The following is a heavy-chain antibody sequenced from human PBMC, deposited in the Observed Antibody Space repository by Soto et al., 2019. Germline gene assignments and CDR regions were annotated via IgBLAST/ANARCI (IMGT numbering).Heavy chain of an antibody. CDR3: GRDDYGIFPY. J-gene: IGHJ4*02. Sequence: QVQLVQSGTEVKKPGASVKVSCQASGYSISAYYIHWVRQAPGQGLEWMGWIDPKNGGTVSAQKFQGRLTMTRDNSNSPGYMDLGGPTSDDTALYYCGRDDYGIFPYWGQGSLVTVSS. D-gene: IGHD3-10*01. CDR2: IDPKNGGT. V-gene: IGHV1-2*02. CDR1: GYSISAYY.